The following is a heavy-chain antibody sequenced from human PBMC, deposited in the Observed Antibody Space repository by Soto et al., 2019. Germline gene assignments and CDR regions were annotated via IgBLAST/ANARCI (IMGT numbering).Heavy chain of an antibody. CDR1: GHTFTSYT. CDR2: IYAGNGNT. CDR3: ARDPALDY. J-gene: IGHJ4*02. Sequence: SVKVSCKAPGHTFTSYTIHWMRQAPGQTLEWMGWIYAGNGNTKYSQKFQGRVTITRDTSASTAYMELSSLRSEDTAVYYCARDPALDYWGQGTLVTVSS. V-gene: IGHV1-3*01.